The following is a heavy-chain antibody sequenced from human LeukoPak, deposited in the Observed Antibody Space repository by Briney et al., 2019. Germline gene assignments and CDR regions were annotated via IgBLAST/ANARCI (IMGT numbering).Heavy chain of an antibody. J-gene: IGHJ4*02. CDR1: GGSFSGYY. D-gene: IGHD2-2*01. V-gene: IGHV4-34*01. CDR3: ARQGLVPAAIISPWSFDY. CDR2: INHSGST. Sequence: KPSETLSLTCAVYGGSFSGYYWSWIRQPPGKGLEWIGEINHSGSTNYNPSLKSRVTISVDTSKNQFSLKLSSVTAADTAVYYCARQGLVPAAIISPWSFDYWGQGTLVTVSS.